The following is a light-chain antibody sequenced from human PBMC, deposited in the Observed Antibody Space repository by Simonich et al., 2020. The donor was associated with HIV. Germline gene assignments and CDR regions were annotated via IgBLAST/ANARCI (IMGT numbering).Light chain of an antibody. Sequence: EIVMTQSPATLSVSPGERATLSCRATQSVSSNLAWYQQKPGLAPRLLIYGASTRATGIPARFSGSGSGAEFTLTISSMQSEDFAVYHCQLYGSLALTFGGGTKVEIK. CDR1: QSVSSN. CDR2: GAS. V-gene: IGKV3-15*01. J-gene: IGKJ4*01. CDR3: QLYGSLALT.